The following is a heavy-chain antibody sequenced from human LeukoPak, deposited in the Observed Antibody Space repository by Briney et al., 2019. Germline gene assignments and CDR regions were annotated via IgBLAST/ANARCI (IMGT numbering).Heavy chain of an antibody. Sequence: SGPTLVKPTQTLTLTCTFSGFSLSTSGVGVGWVRQPPGKALEWLALIYWDDDKRYSPSLKSRLTITKDTSKNQVVLTMTNMDPVDTATYYCAHSSTYYDILTGYSPISYFDYWGQGTLVTVCS. CDR2: IYWDDDK. CDR3: AHSSTYYDILTGYSPISYFDY. J-gene: IGHJ4*02. V-gene: IGHV2-5*02. D-gene: IGHD3-9*01. CDR1: GFSLSTSGVG.